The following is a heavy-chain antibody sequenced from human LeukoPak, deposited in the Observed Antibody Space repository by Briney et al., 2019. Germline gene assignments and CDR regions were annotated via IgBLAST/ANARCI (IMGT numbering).Heavy chain of an antibody. CDR3: AKNANGLYFDF. V-gene: IGHV3-43D*03. CDR2: ISWDGSTT. J-gene: IGHJ4*02. D-gene: IGHD1-1*01. CDR1: GFTFDDYA. Sequence: VGSLRLSCAASGFTFDDYAMHWVRQAPGKGLEWVSLISWDGSTTSYADSVKGRFTISRDNSKDSLYLQMSSLRAEDTALYYCAKNANGLYFDFWGQGTLVTVSS.